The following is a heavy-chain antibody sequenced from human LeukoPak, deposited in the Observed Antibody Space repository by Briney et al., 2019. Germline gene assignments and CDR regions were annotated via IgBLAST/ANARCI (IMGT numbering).Heavy chain of an antibody. CDR1: GDSISSSSSC. Sequence: SETLSLTCTVSGDSISSSSSCWGWIRQPPGEGLEWIGSIYYSGSTYYNTSLKSRVTISVDTSKNQLSLKVISVTAADTAVYYCARGVIATGGNDFDYWGQGTLVTVSS. V-gene: IGHV4-39*07. J-gene: IGHJ4*02. D-gene: IGHD6-13*01. CDR3: ARGVIATGGNDFDY. CDR2: IYYSGST.